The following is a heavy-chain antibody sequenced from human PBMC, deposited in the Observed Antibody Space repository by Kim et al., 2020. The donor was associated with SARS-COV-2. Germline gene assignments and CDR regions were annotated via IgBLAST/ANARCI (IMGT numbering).Heavy chain of an antibody. CDR2: IYQSGST. J-gene: IGHJ6*02. D-gene: IGHD4-4*01. CDR1: GYSISSGYY. CDR3: TRGLQSDYYYYGMDV. Sequence: SETLSLTCTVSGYSISSGYYWGWVRQSPGKGLEWIASIYQSGSTYYNPSLRSRVTISVDTSRNQFSLKVRSVMAADTAMYYCTRGLQSDYYYYGMDVWG. V-gene: IGHV4-38-2*02.